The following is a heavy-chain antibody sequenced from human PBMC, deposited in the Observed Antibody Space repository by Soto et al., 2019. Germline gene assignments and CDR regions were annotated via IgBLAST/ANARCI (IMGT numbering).Heavy chain of an antibody. CDR1: GYSFTSYW. D-gene: IGHD2-2*01. CDR2: IYPGDSDT. J-gene: IGHJ6*03. CDR3: ARQNIVVVPAANPAYHYYMAV. V-gene: IGHV5-51*01. Sequence: PGESLKISCKGSGYSFTSYWIGWVRQMPGKGLEWMGIIYPGDSDTRYSPSFQGQVTISADKSISTAYLQWSSLKASDTAMYYCARQNIVVVPAANPAYHYYMAVWGKGTSVTVSS.